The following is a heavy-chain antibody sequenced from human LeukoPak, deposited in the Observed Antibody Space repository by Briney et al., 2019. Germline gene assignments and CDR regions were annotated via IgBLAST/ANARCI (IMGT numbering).Heavy chain of an antibody. CDR2: ISWNSGSI. CDR1: GFTFDDYA. D-gene: IGHD5-18*01. CDR3: AKGTGYSYGNNWFDP. Sequence: GGSLRLSCAASGFTFDDYAMHWVRQVPGKGLEWVSGISWNSGSIGYAASVTGRFTISRDNAKNSLYLQMNSLRAEGTALYYCAKGTGYSYGNNWFDPWGQGTLVTVSS. V-gene: IGHV3-9*01. J-gene: IGHJ5*02.